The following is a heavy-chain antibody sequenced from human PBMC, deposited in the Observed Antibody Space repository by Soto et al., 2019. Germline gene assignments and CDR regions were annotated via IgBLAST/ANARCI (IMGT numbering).Heavy chain of an antibody. CDR1: GGSISSNY. Sequence: SETLSLTCTVSGGSISSNYWTWIRQPPGKGLEWIGYVYNRGSTNYNPSLKSRVTISEDTSKSQFSLKVNSMTAADTAVYYCARYRREAVAGYTLDNWGQGILVTVSS. D-gene: IGHD6-13*01. V-gene: IGHV4-59*01. CDR2: VYNRGST. J-gene: IGHJ4*02. CDR3: ARYRREAVAGYTLDN.